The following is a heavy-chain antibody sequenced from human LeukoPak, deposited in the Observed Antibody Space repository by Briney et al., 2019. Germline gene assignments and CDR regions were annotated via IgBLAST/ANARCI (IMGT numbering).Heavy chain of an antibody. CDR3: AKTTTDGWFGELFTLFDY. CDR1: GFTFDDYA. D-gene: IGHD3-10*01. J-gene: IGHJ4*02. Sequence: SLRLSCAASGFTFDDYAMHWVRQAPGKGLEWVSGIIWNSGSIGYADSVKGRFTISRDNAKNSLYLQMNSLSAEHTALCYCAKTTTDGWFGELFTLFDYWVQGTLVTVSS. V-gene: IGHV3-9*01. CDR2: IIWNSGSI.